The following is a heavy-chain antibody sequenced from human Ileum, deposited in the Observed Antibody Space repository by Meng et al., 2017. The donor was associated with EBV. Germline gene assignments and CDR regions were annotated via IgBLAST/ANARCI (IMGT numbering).Heavy chain of an antibody. CDR3: ARDIRSWYFDL. D-gene: IGHD3-10*01. J-gene: IGHJ2*01. Sequence: QVRVVEAGGGVVQPGRSLRLSCAASKFTFKNYGMHWVRQAPGKGLEWVAVIWYDGSNKYYADSVRGRFTVIRDNSKNTLYLQMDSLRAEDTAVYYCARDIRSWYFDLWGRGTLVTSPQ. V-gene: IGHV3-33*01. CDR1: KFTFKNYG. CDR2: IWYDGSNK.